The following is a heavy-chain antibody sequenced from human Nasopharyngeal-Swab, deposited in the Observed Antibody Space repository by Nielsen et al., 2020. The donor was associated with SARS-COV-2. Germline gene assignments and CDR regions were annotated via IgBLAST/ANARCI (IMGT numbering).Heavy chain of an antibody. Sequence: WGRQAPGQGLEWMGWIRGYNGKTNDAEKFQDRVTMTTDTSTYTAYMELRSLRSDDTAMYYCAREGAMVRSYGMDVWGQGTTVTVSS. CDR2: IRGYNGKT. CDR3: AREGAMVRSYGMDV. D-gene: IGHD3-10*01. V-gene: IGHV1-18*01. J-gene: IGHJ6*02.